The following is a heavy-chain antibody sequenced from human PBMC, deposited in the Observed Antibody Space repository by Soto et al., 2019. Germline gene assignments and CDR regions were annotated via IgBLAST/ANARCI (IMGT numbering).Heavy chain of an antibody. J-gene: IGHJ3*02. D-gene: IGHD6-6*01. V-gene: IGHV3-21*01. CDR3: ATDSVGKLDDAFDI. CDR2: ISSSSSYI. CDR1: GFTFSTYS. Sequence: PGGSLSLSCAASGFTFSTYSMNWVRQAPGKGLEWVSSISSSSSYIYYADSVKGRFTISRDNAKNSLYLQMNSLRAEDTAVYYCATDSVGKLDDAFDIWGQGTMVTVSS.